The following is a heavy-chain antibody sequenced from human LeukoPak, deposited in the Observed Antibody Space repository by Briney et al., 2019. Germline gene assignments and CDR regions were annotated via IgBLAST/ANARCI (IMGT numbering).Heavy chain of an antibody. CDR3: ASLGRNGVELSSGY. V-gene: IGHV3-21*01. D-gene: IGHD1-7*01. CDR1: GFTFRSYS. CDR2: ISSSSSYI. Sequence: KPGGSLRLSCAASGFTFRSYSMKWVRQAPGKGLEWVSSISSSSSYIYYADSVKGRFTISRDNAKNSLYLQMNSLRAEDTAVYYCASLGRNGVELSSGYWGQGTLVTVSS. J-gene: IGHJ4*02.